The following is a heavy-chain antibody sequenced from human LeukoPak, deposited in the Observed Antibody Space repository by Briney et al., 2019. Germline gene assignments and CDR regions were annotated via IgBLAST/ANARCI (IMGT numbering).Heavy chain of an antibody. CDR1: GYTFTSYY. Sequence: ASVKVSCKASGYTFTSYYMHWVRQAPGQGLEWMGIINPSGGSTSYAQKFQGRVTMTRDMSTSTVYMELSSLRSEDTAVYYCARDYCSSTSCRNWFDPWGQGTLVTVSS. J-gene: IGHJ5*02. V-gene: IGHV1-46*01. D-gene: IGHD2-2*01. CDR2: INPSGGST. CDR3: ARDYCSSTSCRNWFDP.